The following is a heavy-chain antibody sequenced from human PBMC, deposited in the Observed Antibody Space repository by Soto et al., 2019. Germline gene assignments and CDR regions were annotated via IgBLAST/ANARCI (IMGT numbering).Heavy chain of an antibody. CDR2: IYHSGST. Sequence: KTSETLSLTCAVSGGSISSGGYSWSWIRQPPGKGLEWIGYIYHSGSTYYNPSLKSRVTISVDRSKNQFSLKLSSVTAADTAVYYCARGAWFGENPSHWFDPWGQGTLVTVSS. D-gene: IGHD3-10*01. CDR3: ARGAWFGENPSHWFDP. CDR1: GGSISSGGYS. V-gene: IGHV4-30-2*01. J-gene: IGHJ5*02.